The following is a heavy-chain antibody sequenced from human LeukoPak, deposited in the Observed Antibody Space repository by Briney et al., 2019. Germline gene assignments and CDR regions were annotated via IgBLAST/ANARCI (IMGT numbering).Heavy chain of an antibody. D-gene: IGHD3-10*01. V-gene: IGHV5-51*01. CDR3: ARTYGSGSYNFDY. J-gene: IGHJ4*02. CDR2: IYPGDSDT. CDR1: GYSFTNYW. Sequence: GESPKISCKGSGYSFTNYWIGWVRQMPGKGLEWMGIIYPGDSDTTYSPSFQGQVTISADKSISTAYLQWSSLKASDTVMYYCARTYGSGSYNFDYWGQGTLVTVSS.